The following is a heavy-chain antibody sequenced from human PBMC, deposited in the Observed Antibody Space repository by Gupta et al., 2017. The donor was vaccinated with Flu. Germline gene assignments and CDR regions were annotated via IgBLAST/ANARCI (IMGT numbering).Heavy chain of an antibody. J-gene: IGHJ5*02. Sequence: QVQLQESGPGLVKRSQRPSLTRLVSAASISIGCSSWCWSRQPPGKGLEWVGYNYSTESAYYNPSLRSRLTMSTDTSKNQFSLELTSVTAADTAVYYCARAHSTTYFGAGFDPWGQGLLVTVSS. V-gene: IGHV4-31*02. CDR2: NYSTESA. CDR1: AASISIGCSS. D-gene: IGHD2-21*01. CDR3: ARAHSTTYFGAGFDP.